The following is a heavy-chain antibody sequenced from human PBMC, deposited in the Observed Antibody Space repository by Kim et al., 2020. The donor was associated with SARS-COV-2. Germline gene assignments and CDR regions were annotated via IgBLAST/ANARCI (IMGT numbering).Heavy chain of an antibody. Sequence: GGSLRLSCAASGFSFSSYAMSWVRQAPGKGLEWVSAIGTGGSTTYNADSVRGRFTISRDNSKNTLYLQMISLGAEDTALYYCARRAASGGFVDYWGQGTLVTVSS. CDR1: GFSFSSYA. CDR2: IGTGGSTT. D-gene: IGHD2-15*01. V-gene: IGHV3-23*01. CDR3: ARRAASGGFVDY. J-gene: IGHJ4*02.